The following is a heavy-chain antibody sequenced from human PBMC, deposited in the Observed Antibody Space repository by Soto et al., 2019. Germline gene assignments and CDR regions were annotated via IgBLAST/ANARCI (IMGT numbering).Heavy chain of an antibody. V-gene: IGHV1-69*06. J-gene: IGHJ3*02. CDR3: ASTGEAPEVDGSGRGDAFDI. D-gene: IGHD1-26*01. CDR2: VLPISGTA. CDR1: GGVFSLYG. Sequence: QVQLVQSGAEVKRPGSSVRVSCKASGGVFSLYGFSWVRQVPRHGPEWVGGVLPISGTANHAEKYQGRVTITVDKSTSTGYMELNSLTYEDTAVYYCASTGEAPEVDGSGRGDAFDIWGPGTKVTVSA.